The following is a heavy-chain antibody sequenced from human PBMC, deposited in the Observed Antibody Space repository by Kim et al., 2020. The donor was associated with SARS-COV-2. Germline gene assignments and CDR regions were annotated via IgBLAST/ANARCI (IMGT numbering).Heavy chain of an antibody. CDR1: GGSFSGYY. D-gene: IGHD2-15*01. CDR3: ARGTWSIWWFDP. Sequence: SETLSLTCAVYGGSFSGYYWSWIRQPPGKGLEWIGEINHSGSTNYNPSLKSRVTISVDTSKNQFSVKLSSVTAADTAVYYCARGTWSIWWFDPWGQGTLSPSPQ. CDR2: INHSGST. V-gene: IGHV4-34*01. J-gene: IGHJ5*02.